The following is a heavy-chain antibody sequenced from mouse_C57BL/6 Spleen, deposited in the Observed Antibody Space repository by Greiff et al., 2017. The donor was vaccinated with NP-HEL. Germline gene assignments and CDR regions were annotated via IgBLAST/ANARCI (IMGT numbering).Heavy chain of an antibody. Sequence: EVMLVESEGGLVQPGSSMKLSCTASGFTFSDYYMAWVRQVPEKGLEWVANINYDGSSTYYLDSLKSRFIISRDNAKNILYLQMSSLKSEDTATYYCATSYYSSSFDYWGQGTTLTVSS. CDR3: ATSYYSSSFDY. D-gene: IGHD1-1*01. CDR1: GFTFSDYY. J-gene: IGHJ2*01. CDR2: INYDGSST. V-gene: IGHV5-16*01.